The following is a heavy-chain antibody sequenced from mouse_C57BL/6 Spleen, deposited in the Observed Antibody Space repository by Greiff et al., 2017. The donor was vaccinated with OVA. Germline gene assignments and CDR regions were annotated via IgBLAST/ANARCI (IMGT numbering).Heavy chain of an antibody. Sequence: EVQVVESGGGLVQPGGSLSLSCAASGFTFTDYYMSWVRQPPGKALEWLGFIRNKANGYTTEYSASVKGRFTISRDNSQSILYLQMNALRAEDSATYYCARSLGRSGYFDVWGTGTTVTVSS. CDR1: GFTFTDYY. V-gene: IGHV7-3*01. J-gene: IGHJ1*03. CDR2: IRNKANGYTT. D-gene: IGHD1-1*01. CDR3: ARSLGRSGYFDV.